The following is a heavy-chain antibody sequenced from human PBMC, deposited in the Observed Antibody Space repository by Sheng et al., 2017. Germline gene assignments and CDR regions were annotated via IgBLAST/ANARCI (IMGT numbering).Heavy chain of an antibody. Sequence: QVQLQESGPGLVKPSETLSLTCTVSGSSISSGYYWGWIRQPPGKGLEWIGSIYHSGSTYYNPSLRSRVTISVDTSKNQFSLKLSSVTAADTAVYYCATRHDYRGGDYYYYMDVWGQGTTVTVSS. CDR2: IYHSGST. CDR1: GSSISSGYY. V-gene: IGHV4-38-2*02. CDR3: ATRHDYRGGDYYYYMDV. D-gene: IGHD4-4*01. J-gene: IGHJ6*03.